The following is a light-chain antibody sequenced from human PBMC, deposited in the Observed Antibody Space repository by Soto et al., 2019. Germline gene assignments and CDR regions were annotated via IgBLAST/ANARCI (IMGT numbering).Light chain of an antibody. CDR2: YNN. CDR1: SSNIGAGYD. CDR3: QSYDNSLSASG. J-gene: IGLJ3*02. Sequence: QAVVTQPPSVSGAPGQRVTISCTGSSSNIGAGYDVQWYQQLPGTAPKLLIYYNNNRPSGVPDRFSGSKSGTSASLAITGLQAEDEADYYCQSYDNSLSASGFGGGTKVTVL. V-gene: IGLV1-40*01.